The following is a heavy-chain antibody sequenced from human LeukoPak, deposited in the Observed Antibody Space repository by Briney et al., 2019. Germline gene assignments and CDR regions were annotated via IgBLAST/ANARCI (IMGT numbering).Heavy chain of an antibody. J-gene: IGHJ4*02. V-gene: IGHV5-51*01. D-gene: IGHD5-12*01. Sequence: GESLKISCKGSGYSFTSYWIGWVRQMPGKGLEWMGIIYPGDSDTRYSPSFQGQVTISADKSISTAYLQWSSLKASDTAMYYCARQRRAYYSSGYEFPDPAYFDYWGQGTLVTVSS. CDR1: GYSFTSYW. CDR2: IYPGDSDT. CDR3: ARQRRAYYSSGYEFPDPAYFDY.